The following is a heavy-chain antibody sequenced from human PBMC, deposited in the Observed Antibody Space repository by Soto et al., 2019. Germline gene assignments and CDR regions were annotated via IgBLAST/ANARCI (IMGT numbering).Heavy chain of an antibody. CDR3: ARDQKEFGDYYDSSGLPGAFDI. J-gene: IGHJ3*02. Sequence: ASVKVSCKASGYTFTSYYMHWVRQAPGQGLEWMGIINPSGGSTSYAQKFQGRVTMTRDTSTSTVYMELSSLRSEDTAVYYCARDQKEFGDYYDSSGLPGAFDIWG. V-gene: IGHV1-46*01. CDR1: GYTFTSYY. D-gene: IGHD3-22*01. CDR2: INPSGGST.